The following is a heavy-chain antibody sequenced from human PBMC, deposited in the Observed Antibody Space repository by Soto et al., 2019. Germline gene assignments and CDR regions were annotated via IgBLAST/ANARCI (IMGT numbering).Heavy chain of an antibody. CDR2: ISGSGGST. CDR1: GFTFSSYA. J-gene: IGHJ4*02. Sequence: GGSLRLSCAASGFTFSSYAMSWVRQAPGKGLEWVSAISGSGGSTYYADSVKGRFTISRDNSKNTLYLQMNSLRAEDTAVYYCAKEGCSGGSCYPDFDYWGQGTLVTVSS. V-gene: IGHV3-23*01. CDR3: AKEGCSGGSCYPDFDY. D-gene: IGHD2-15*01.